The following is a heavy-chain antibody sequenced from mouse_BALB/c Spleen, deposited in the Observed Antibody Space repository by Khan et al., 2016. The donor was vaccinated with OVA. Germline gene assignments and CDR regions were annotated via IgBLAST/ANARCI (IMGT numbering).Heavy chain of an antibody. Sequence: EVQLQESGPSLVKPSQTLSLTCSVTGDSITTGYWNWLRTFPGTKLEYMGYIIYTGYTYYNPSLKSRISITRHTSNNQYYLQLNSVTDEDTATYYGARSTYRYAFVYWGQGTLVTVSA. V-gene: IGHV3-8*02. CDR1: GDSITTGY. CDR3: ARSTYRYAFVY. D-gene: IGHD2-14*01. J-gene: IGHJ3*01. CDR2: IIYTGYT.